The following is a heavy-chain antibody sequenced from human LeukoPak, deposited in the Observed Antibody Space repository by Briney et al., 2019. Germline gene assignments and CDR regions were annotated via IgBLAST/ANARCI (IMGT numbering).Heavy chain of an antibody. D-gene: IGHD1-26*01. V-gene: IGHV3-23*01. CDR1: GFTFSSYG. Sequence: GGSLRLSCAASGFTFSSYGMSWVRQAPGKGLEWVSAISGSGGSTYYADSVKGRFTISRDNSKNTLYLQMNSLRAEDTAVYYCAVAQGGVGATDYWGQGTLVTVSS. CDR2: ISGSGGST. J-gene: IGHJ4*02. CDR3: AVAQGGVGATDY.